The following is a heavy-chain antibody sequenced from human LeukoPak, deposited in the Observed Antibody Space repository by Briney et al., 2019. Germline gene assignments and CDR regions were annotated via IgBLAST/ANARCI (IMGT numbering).Heavy chain of an antibody. CDR3: ASTTVTNY. J-gene: IGHJ4*02. CDR2: IYHSGST. V-gene: IGHV4-38-2*02. CDR1: GYSISSGYY. D-gene: IGHD4-17*01. Sequence: SETLSLTCTVSGYSISSGYYWGWIRQPPGKGLEWIGSIYHSGSTYYNPSLKSRVTISVDTSKNQFSLKLSSVTAADTAVYYCASTTVTNYWGQGTLVTVSS.